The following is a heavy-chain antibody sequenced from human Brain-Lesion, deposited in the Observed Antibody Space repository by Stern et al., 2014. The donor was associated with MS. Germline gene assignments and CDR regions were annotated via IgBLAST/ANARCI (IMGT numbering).Heavy chain of an antibody. D-gene: IGHD3-3*01. J-gene: IGHJ6*02. CDR1: GYIFTGYY. V-gene: IGHV1-2*02. CDR2: INPNTGGT. CDR3: ARDQRGITIFGVVTDYYYLGMDV. Sequence: QVQLVQSGAEVKKPGASVKVSCKTSGYIFTGYYIHWVRQAPGQGLEWMAWINPNTGGTTYAQKFQGRVTMSRDPSISTASAEFSSLTSDDTAVYYCARDQRGITIFGVVTDYYYLGMDVGGQGTTVTVSS.